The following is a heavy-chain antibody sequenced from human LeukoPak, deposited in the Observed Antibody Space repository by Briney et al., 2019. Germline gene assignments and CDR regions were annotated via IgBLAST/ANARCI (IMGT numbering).Heavy chain of an antibody. CDR3: AREAGTRRQEGYFDY. CDR2: INSDGSST. Sequence: GGSLRLSCAASGFSFSTYGISWVRQAPGKGLVWVSRINSDGSSTSYTDSVKGRFTIPRDNAKNTLYLQMNSLRAEDTAVYYCAREAGTRRQEGYFDYWGQGTLVTVSS. V-gene: IGHV3-74*01. J-gene: IGHJ4*02. CDR1: GFSFSTYG. D-gene: IGHD6-13*01.